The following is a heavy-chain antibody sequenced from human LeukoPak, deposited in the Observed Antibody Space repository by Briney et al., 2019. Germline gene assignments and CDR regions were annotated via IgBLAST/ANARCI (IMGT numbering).Heavy chain of an antibody. D-gene: IGHD4-17*01. Sequence: SETLSLTCTVSGGSISSYYWSWIRQPPGKGLEWIGYIYYSGSTNYNPSLKSRVTISVDTSKNQFSLKLSSVTAADTAVYYCARGRTVTQNYDLWGRGTLVTVSS. J-gene: IGHJ2*01. CDR3: ARGRTVTQNYDL. V-gene: IGHV4-59*01. CDR2: IYYSGST. CDR1: GGSISSYY.